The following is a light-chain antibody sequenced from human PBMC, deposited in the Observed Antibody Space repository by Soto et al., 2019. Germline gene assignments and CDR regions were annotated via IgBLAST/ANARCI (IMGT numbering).Light chain of an antibody. Sequence: DIQMTQSPSFLSASVGGRVPINCRASQYIGHYLGWYQQKPGKPPKRLIYAVSNLQSGVPSRFSGSASGPDFTLTINSLQPEDFATYFCLQHYDYSWTLGQGTKVDIK. CDR2: AVS. CDR3: LQHYDYSWT. V-gene: IGKV1-17*01. J-gene: IGKJ1*01. CDR1: QYIGHY.